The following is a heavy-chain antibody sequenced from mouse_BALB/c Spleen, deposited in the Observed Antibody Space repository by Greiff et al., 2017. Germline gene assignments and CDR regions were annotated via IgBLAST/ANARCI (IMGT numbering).Heavy chain of an antibody. Sequence: EVKLVESGAELVKPGASVKLSCTASGFNIQDTYMHWVKQRPEQGLEWIGRIDPANGNTKYDPKFRGKATITADTSSNTAYLQLSSLTSEDTAVYNSAYLCYRYRVDYWGQGTSVTVSS. V-gene: IGHV14-3*02. CDR3: AYLCYRYRVDY. J-gene: IGHJ4*01. CDR2: IDPANGNT. D-gene: IGHD2-14*01. CDR1: GFNIQDTY.